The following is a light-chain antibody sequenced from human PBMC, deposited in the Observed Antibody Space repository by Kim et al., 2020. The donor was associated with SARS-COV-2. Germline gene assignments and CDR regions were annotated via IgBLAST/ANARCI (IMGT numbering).Light chain of an antibody. CDR1: QSISTY. V-gene: IGKV1-39*01. CDR2: AAS. J-gene: IGKJ2*02. CDR3: QQSYSTPRN. Sequence: SASTGDKITITCRASQSISTYLNWYQQKPGKAPKHLIYAASSLQSGVPSRFSGSGSGTDFTLTISSLQPEDFATYFCQQSYSTPRNFGQGTKLEI.